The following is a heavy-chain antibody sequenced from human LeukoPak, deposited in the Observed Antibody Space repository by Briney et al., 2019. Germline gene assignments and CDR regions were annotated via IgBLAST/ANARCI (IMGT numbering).Heavy chain of an antibody. D-gene: IGHD2-15*01. Sequence: SETLSLTCTVSGGFINNYYCSWIRQPAGKGLEWIGRIYTRGSTNYNPSLKSRVTMSVNTSKNQFSLKLSSVTAADTAVYYCASARYCSADICSGGDAFDIWGQGTMVSVSS. CDR2: IYTRGST. J-gene: IGHJ3*02. CDR3: ASARYCSADICSGGDAFDI. CDR1: GGFINNYY. V-gene: IGHV4-4*07.